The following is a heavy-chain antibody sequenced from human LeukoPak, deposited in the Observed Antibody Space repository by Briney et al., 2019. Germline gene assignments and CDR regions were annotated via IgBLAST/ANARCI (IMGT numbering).Heavy chain of an antibody. CDR1: GYTFTGYY. CDR3: ARDQATVATPWWDH. J-gene: IGHJ4*02. D-gene: IGHD4-23*01. V-gene: IGHV1-2*02. CDR2: INGNSGGT. Sequence: GASVKVSCKASGYTFTGYYVHWLRQAPGQGLEWMGWINGNSGGTKYAQKFQGRVTMTRDTSISTAYMELSRLRPDDTAVYFCARDQATVATPWWDHWGQGTLVTVSS.